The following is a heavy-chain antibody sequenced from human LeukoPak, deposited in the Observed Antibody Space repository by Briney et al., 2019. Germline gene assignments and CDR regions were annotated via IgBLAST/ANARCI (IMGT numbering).Heavy chain of an antibody. CDR2: ICYDGSEQ. Sequence: PGRSLRLSRAASGFTFGNHGMNWVRQAPRKGVEWVALICYDGSEQYYADSVKGRFTISRDNSKNTVDLHMNSLRAEDTALYFCACLGGVSAWAFDYWGQGILVTVSS. V-gene: IGHV3-33*01. CDR3: ACLGGVSAWAFDY. CDR1: GFTFGNHG. J-gene: IGHJ4*02. D-gene: IGHD3-16*01.